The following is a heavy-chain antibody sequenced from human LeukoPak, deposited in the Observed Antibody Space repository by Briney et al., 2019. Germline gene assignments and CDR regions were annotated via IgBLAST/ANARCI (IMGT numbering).Heavy chain of an antibody. J-gene: IGHJ2*01. CDR2: IYYSGST. CDR3: VRAGWLQSKRIQHWYFDL. D-gene: IGHD5-24*01. V-gene: IGHV4-59*01. Sequence: SETLSLTCTVSGGSISSYYWSWIRQPPGKGLEWIGYIYYSGSTNYNPSLKSRVTISVDTSKNQFSLKLSSVTAADTAVYYCVRAGWLQSKRIQHWYFDLWGRGTLVTVSS. CDR1: GGSISSYY.